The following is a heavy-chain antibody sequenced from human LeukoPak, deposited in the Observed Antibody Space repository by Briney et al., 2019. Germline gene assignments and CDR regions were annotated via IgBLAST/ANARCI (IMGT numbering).Heavy chain of an antibody. CDR2: ISSTGSYI. D-gene: IGHD6-19*01. CDR3: ARGGIAVAVFASDI. CDR1: GFTFSNYA. J-gene: IGHJ3*02. Sequence: GGSLRLSCAASGFTFSNYAMIWVRQAPGKGLEWVSSISSTGSYIYYADSVKGRFTISRDNAKNSLYVQMNTLRAEDTAVYYCARGGIAVAVFASDIWGQGTMVTVSS. V-gene: IGHV3-21*01.